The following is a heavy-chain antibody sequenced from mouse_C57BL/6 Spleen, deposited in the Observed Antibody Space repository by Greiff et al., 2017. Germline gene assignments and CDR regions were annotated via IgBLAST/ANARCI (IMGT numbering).Heavy chain of an antibody. CDR3: ARGLYDGYYGFAY. Sequence: QVQLQQSGPELVKPGASVKISCKASGYTFTDYSINWVKQRPGQGLEWIGWIFPGSGSTNYNEKFKGKATLTVDTSSSTAYMLLSSLTSEDAAVFFCARGLYDGYYGFAYWGQGTMVTVSA. CDR1: GYTFTDYS. CDR2: IFPGSGST. J-gene: IGHJ3*01. D-gene: IGHD2-3*01. V-gene: IGHV1-75*01.